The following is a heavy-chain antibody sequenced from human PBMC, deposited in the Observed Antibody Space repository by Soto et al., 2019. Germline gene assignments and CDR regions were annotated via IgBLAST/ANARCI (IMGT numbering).Heavy chain of an antibody. Sequence: GYSFTSYWIGWVRQMPGKGLEWMGIIYPGDSDTRYSPSFQGQVTISADKSISTAYPQWSSLKASDTAMYYCARHPSPTVTTDYWGQGTLVTVSS. D-gene: IGHD4-4*01. CDR2: IYPGDSDT. CDR3: ARHPSPTVTTDY. V-gene: IGHV5-51*01. J-gene: IGHJ4*02. CDR1: GYSFTSYW.